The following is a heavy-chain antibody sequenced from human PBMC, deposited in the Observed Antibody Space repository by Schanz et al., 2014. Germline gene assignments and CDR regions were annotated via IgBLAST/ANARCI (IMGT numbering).Heavy chain of an antibody. D-gene: IGHD3-10*01. J-gene: IGHJ4*02. CDR2: IWSDGSTK. CDR1: GFTFSSYG. V-gene: IGHV3-33*01. CDR3: ARANYRRKINFDY. Sequence: ESGGGVVQFGRSLRLSCVASGFTFSSYGMHWVRQAPGKGLEWVAVIWSDGSTKYYADSVKGRFTISRDNAKNSLFLQMNSLRAEDTAVYYCARANYRRKINFDYWGRGTLVTVSS.